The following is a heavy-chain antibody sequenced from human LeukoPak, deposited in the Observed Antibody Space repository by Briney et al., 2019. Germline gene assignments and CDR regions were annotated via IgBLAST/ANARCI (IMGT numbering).Heavy chain of an antibody. J-gene: IGHJ4*02. CDR1: GFMFHDYA. V-gene: IGHV3-43*02. Sequence: GGSLRLSCAAPGFMFHDYAIHWVRQAPGKGLEWVSLISGDGGSTFYADSVKGRFTISRDNSKNSLYLQMNSLRSDDTALYYCARESESSGWYDYWGQGTLVTVPS. D-gene: IGHD6-19*01. CDR2: ISGDGGST. CDR3: ARESESSGWYDY.